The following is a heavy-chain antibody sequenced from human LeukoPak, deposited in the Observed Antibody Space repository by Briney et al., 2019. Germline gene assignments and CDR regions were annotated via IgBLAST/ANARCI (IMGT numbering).Heavy chain of an antibody. CDR1: GYTFTSYD. CDR2: ISAYNGNT. D-gene: IGHD6-19*01. V-gene: IGHV1-18*01. Sequence: ASVKVSCKASGYTFTSYDISWVRQAPGQGLEWMGWISAYNGNTNYAQKLQGRVTMTTDTSTSTAYMELRSLRSDDTAVYYCAGVKGIAVARPILNWFDPWGQGTLVTVSS. J-gene: IGHJ5*02. CDR3: AGVKGIAVARPILNWFDP.